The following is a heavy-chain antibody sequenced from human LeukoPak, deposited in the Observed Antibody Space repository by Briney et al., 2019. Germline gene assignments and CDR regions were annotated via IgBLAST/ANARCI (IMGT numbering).Heavy chain of an antibody. CDR1: GFTVSSNY. Sequence: GESLKISCAASGFTVSSNYMSWVRQAPGKGLEWVSVIYSGGSTYYADSVKGRFTISRDNSKDTLYLQMNSLRAEDTAVYYCAALFDYWGQGTLVTVSS. V-gene: IGHV3-53*01. J-gene: IGHJ4*02. CDR3: AALFDY. CDR2: IYSGGST.